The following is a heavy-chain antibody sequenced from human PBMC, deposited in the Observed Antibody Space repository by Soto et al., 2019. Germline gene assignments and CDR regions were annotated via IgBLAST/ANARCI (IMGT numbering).Heavy chain of an antibody. CDR3: VRDRGSVSGYDYMS. CDR1: GVSIASGGFY. D-gene: IGHD5-12*01. V-gene: IGHV4-31*03. Sequence: QVQLQESGPGLVKPSQTLSLTCTVSGVSIASGGFYWAWIRHYPGLGLVWIGSMYSSGTTYYNPSLRSRITMSLDTSKNQFSLELSSVSAADTAVYYCVRDRGSVSGYDYMSWGRGTLVTVSS. J-gene: IGHJ5*02. CDR2: MYSSGTT.